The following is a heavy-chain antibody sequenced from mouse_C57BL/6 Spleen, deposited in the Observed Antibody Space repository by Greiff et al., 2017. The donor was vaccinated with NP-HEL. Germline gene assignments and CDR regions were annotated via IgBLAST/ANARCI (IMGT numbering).Heavy chain of an antibody. CDR2: INPNNGGT. V-gene: IGHV1-18*01. CDR1: GYTFTDYN. CDR3: ARKGDYYDYDDGDYFDY. J-gene: IGHJ2*01. D-gene: IGHD2-4*01. Sequence: VQLQQSGPELVKPGASVKIPCKASGYTFTDYNMDWVKQSHGKSLEWIGDINPNNGGTIYNQKFKGKATLTVDKSSSTAYMELRSLTSEDTAVYYCARKGDYYDYDDGDYFDYWGQGTTLTVSS.